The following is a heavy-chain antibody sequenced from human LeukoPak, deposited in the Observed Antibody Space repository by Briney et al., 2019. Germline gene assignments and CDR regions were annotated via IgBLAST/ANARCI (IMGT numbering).Heavy chain of an antibody. Sequence: GESLRLSCAASGFTFSSYATSWVRQAPGKGLEWVSAISGSGGSTYYADSVKGRFTISRDNSKNTLYLQMNSLRAEDTAVYYCAKAYVWGTYFDYWGQGTLVTVSS. V-gene: IGHV3-23*01. CDR3: AKAYVWGTYFDY. D-gene: IGHD3-16*01. CDR2: ISGSGGST. J-gene: IGHJ4*02. CDR1: GFTFSSYA.